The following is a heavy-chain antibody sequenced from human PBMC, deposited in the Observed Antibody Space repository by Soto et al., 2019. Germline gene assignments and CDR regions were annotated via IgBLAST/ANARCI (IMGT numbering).Heavy chain of an antibody. CDR3: AREVSYYDSSGWPGYFDL. J-gene: IGHJ2*01. Sequence: ASVKVSCKASGGTFSSYAISWVRQAPGQGLEWMGGIIPIFGTANYAQKFQGRVTITADESTSTAYMELSSLRSEDTAVYYCAREVSYYDSSGWPGYFDLWGRGTLVTVSS. CDR2: IIPIFGTA. CDR1: GGTFSSYA. D-gene: IGHD3-22*01. V-gene: IGHV1-69*13.